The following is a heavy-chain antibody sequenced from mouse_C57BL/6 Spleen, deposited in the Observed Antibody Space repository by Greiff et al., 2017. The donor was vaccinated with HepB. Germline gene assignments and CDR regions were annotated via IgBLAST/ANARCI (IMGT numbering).Heavy chain of an antibody. Sequence: VQLQQSGAELVRPGASVKLSCTASGFNIKDDYMHWVKQRPEQGLEWIGWIDPENGDTEYASKFQGKATITADTSSNTAYLQLSSLTSEDTAVYYCTTGVTTPKDYWGQGTTLTSPQ. V-gene: IGHV14-4*01. J-gene: IGHJ2*01. CDR3: TTGVTTPKDY. CDR2: IDPENGDT. CDR1: GFNIKDDY. D-gene: IGHD2-3*01.